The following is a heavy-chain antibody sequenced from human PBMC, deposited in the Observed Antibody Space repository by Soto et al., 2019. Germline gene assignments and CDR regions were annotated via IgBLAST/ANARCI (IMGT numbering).Heavy chain of an antibody. D-gene: IGHD3-3*01. J-gene: IGHJ6*02. CDR3: ARDRRTYYDFWSGSARYYYYGMDV. CDR1: GGSISSYY. CDR2: IYYSGST. Sequence: PSETLSLTCTVSGGSISSYYWSWIRQPPGKGLEWIGYIYYSGSTNYNPSLKSRVTISVDTSKNQSSLKLSSVTAADTAVYYCARDRRTYYDFWSGSARYYYYGMDVWGQGTTVTVSS. V-gene: IGHV4-59*01.